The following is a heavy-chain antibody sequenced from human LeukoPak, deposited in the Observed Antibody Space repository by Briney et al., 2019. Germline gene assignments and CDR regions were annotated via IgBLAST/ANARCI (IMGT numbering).Heavy chain of an antibody. J-gene: IGHJ3*02. V-gene: IGHV3-48*03. D-gene: IGHD3-22*01. CDR2: ISSSGGTI. CDR3: ARDRQDSSGLDAFDI. CDR1: GFTLSNYE. Sequence: PGGSLRLSCVVSGFTLSNYEMNWVRQAPGKGLEWVSYISSSGGTIYSADSVKGRFTISRDNAKNSLYLQMNSLRAEDTAVYYCARDRQDSSGLDAFDIWGQGTMVTVSS.